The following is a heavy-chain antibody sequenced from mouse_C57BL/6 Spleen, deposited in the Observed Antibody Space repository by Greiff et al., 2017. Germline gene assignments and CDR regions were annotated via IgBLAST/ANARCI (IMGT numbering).Heavy chain of an antibody. V-gene: IGHV1-82*01. J-gene: IGHJ2*01. D-gene: IGHD2-4*01. CDR3: ARSDDYDGSPFDY. Sequence: QVQLQQSGPELVKPGASVKISCKASGYAFSSSWMNWVKQRPGKGLEWIGRIYPGDGDTNYNGKFKGKATLTADKSSSTAYMQLSSLTSEDSAVYFCARSDDYDGSPFDYWGQGTTLTVSS. CDR2: IYPGDGDT. CDR1: GYAFSSSW.